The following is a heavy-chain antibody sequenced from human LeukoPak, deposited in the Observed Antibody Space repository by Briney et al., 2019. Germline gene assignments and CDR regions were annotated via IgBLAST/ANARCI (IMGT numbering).Heavy chain of an antibody. CDR1: GDTFSSYA. CDR3: ARGDVGVVAALDY. D-gene: IGHD2-15*01. Sequence: SVKVSCKASGDTFSSYALSWVRQAPGQGLEWVGKIIPIFGTANYAQKFQGRVTITTDESTSTAYMELSSLRSADTPAYYSARGDVGVVAALDYWGQGTLVTVSS. J-gene: IGHJ4*02. CDR2: IIPIFGTA. V-gene: IGHV1-69*05.